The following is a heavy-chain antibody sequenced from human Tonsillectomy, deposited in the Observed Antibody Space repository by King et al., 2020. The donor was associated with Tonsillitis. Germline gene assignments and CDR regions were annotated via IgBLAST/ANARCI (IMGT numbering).Heavy chain of an antibody. J-gene: IGHJ4*02. Sequence: QLVQSGAEVKKPGSSVKVSSKASGGTFSSYGISWVRQAPGQGLEWMGGIIPIFGTAKYAQKFQGRVTITADESTSTAYMELSSLRSDDTAVYYCARDRFSYYDSSGYYGLGYWGQGTLVAVYS. CDR3: ARDRFSYYDSSGYYGLGY. CDR2: IIPIFGTA. CDR1: GGTFSSYG. D-gene: IGHD3-22*01. V-gene: IGHV1-69*01.